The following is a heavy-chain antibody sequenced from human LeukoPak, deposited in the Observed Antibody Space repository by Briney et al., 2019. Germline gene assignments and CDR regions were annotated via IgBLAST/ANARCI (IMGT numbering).Heavy chain of an antibody. CDR3: ARVKSSSFPYFYFDY. CDR1: GYTFTGYY. V-gene: IGHV1-2*06. CDR2: INPNSGGT. Sequence: ASVKVSCKASGYTFTGYYMHWVRQAPGQGLEWMGRINPNSGGTDYAQKFQGRVTMTRDTSISTAYMELSRLRSGDTAVYYCARVKSSSFPYFYFDYWGQGTLVTVSS. D-gene: IGHD6-6*01. J-gene: IGHJ4*02.